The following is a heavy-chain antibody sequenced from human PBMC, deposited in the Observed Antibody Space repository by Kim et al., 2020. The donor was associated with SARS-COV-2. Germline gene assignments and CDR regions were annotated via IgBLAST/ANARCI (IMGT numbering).Heavy chain of an antibody. Sequence: YPGSVKGRFTISRETAKNSLYLQMNSLRAGDTAVYYCARGGTADDAFDIWGQGTMVTVSS. V-gene: IGHV3-13*01. J-gene: IGHJ3*02. D-gene: IGHD1-1*01. CDR3: ARGGTADDAFDI.